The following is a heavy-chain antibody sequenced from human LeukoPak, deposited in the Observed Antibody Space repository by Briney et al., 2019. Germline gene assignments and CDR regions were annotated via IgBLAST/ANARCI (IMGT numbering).Heavy chain of an antibody. J-gene: IGHJ4*02. V-gene: IGHV4-34*01. CDR1: GGSFSGYY. Sequence: SETLSLTCAVHGGSFSGYYWSWIRQPPGKGLEWIGEINHSGSTNYNPSLKSRVTISVDTSKNQLSLKLSSVTAADTAVYYCAGRDVVAKKYYFDYWGQGTLVTVSS. CDR2: INHSGST. CDR3: AGRDVVAKKYYFDY. D-gene: IGHD2-15*01.